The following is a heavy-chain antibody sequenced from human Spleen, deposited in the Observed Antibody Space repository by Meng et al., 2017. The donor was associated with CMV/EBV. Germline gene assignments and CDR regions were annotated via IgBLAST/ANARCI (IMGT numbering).Heavy chain of an antibody. CDR3: AKAQQPWFALDV. V-gene: IGHV3-33*03. Sequence: GESLKISCAASGFSLSSYGMHWVRQAPGQGLEWVAVIWYDGSNKDYADSVKGRLTISRDTSKNTQYLQMNSLRAEDTAVYYCAKAQQPWFALDVWGQGTTVTVSS. CDR1: GFSLSSYG. D-gene: IGHD3-10*01. J-gene: IGHJ6*02. CDR2: IWYDGSNK.